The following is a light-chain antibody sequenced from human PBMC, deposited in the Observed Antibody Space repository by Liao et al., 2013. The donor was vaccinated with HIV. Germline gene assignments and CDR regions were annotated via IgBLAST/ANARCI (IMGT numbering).Light chain of an antibody. V-gene: IGLV3-25*02. CDR1: ALSKQF. CDR2: KDT. J-gene: IGLJ2*01. CDR3: QVWDRGPAL. Sequence: SYELTQPPSVSVSPGQTARITCSGDALSKQFAYWYQQKPGQAPVLLIYKDTERPSEIPERFSGSSSGNTGTLTISGTQPMDEGDYYCQVWDRGPALFGGGTKLTVL.